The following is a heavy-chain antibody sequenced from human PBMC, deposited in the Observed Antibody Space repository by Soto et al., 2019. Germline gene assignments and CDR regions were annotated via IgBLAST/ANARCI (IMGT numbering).Heavy chain of an antibody. J-gene: IGHJ4*02. V-gene: IGHV4-31*03. CDR1: GGSISSGGYY. Sequence: PSETLSLTCTVSGGSISSGGYYWIWIRQHPGKGLEWIGYIYYSGSTYYNPSLKSRVTISVDTSKNQFSLKLSSVTAADTAVYYCARSRRGYSYGYCDYWGQGTLVTVSS. CDR2: IYYSGST. D-gene: IGHD5-18*01. CDR3: ARSRRGYSYGYCDY.